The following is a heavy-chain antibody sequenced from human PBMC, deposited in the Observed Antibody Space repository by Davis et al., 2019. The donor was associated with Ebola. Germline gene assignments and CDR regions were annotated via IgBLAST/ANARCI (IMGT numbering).Heavy chain of an antibody. J-gene: IGHJ2*01. D-gene: IGHD5-18*01. CDR2: NYYSGST. CDR3: ARPVDTAMVGYWYFDL. V-gene: IGHV4-39*01. Sequence: SETLSLTCTVSGGSISSSFYYWGWVRQPPGKGLEWIGSNYYSGSTNYNPSLKSRGTISVDTSKNQFSLKLSSVTAADTAVYYCARPVDTAMVGYWYFDLWGRGTLVTVSS. CDR1: GGSISSSFYY.